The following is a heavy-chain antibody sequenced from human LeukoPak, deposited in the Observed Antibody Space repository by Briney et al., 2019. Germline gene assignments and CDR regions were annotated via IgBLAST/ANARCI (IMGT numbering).Heavy chain of an antibody. Sequence: GGSLRRSCAASGFTFSTYEMHWVRQAPGKCLEWVSLISGDGGSTYYADSVKGRFTISRDNSKNSLYLQMNSLRTEDTALYYCAKDTSPDYGAFDYWGQGTLVTASS. D-gene: IGHD4-17*01. CDR1: GFTFSTYE. V-gene: IGHV3-43*02. CDR2: ISGDGGST. J-gene: IGHJ4*02. CDR3: AKDTSPDYGAFDY.